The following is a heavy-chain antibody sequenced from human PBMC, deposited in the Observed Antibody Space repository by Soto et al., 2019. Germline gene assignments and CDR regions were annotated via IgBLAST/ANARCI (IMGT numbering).Heavy chain of an antibody. CDR2: ISAYNGNI. CDR3: ARVTIFDYYYYMDV. V-gene: IGHV1-18*01. J-gene: IGHJ6*03. CDR1: GYTFTSYG. Sequence: GASVKVSCKASGYTFTSYGISWVRQAPGQGLEWMGWISAYNGNINYAQKLQGRVTMTTDTSMSTAYMELRSLRSDDTAVYYCARVTIFDYYYYMDVWGKGTTVTVSS. D-gene: IGHD3-3*01.